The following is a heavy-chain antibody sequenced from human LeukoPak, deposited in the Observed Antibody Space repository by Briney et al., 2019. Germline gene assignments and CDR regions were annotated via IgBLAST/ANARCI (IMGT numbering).Heavy chain of an antibody. CDR2: INHSGST. CDR3: ARKWYYDSRVDY. D-gene: IGHD3-22*01. CDR1: GGTFSGYY. J-gene: IGHJ4*02. V-gene: IGHV4-34*01. Sequence: SETLSLTCAVYGGTFSGYYWSWIRQPPGKGLEWIGEINHSGSTNYNPFLMSRVTISVDTSKNQFSLKLSSVTAADTAVYYCARKWYYDSRVDYWGQGTLVTVSS.